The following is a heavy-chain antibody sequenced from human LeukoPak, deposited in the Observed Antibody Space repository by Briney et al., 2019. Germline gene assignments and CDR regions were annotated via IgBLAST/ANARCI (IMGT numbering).Heavy chain of an antibody. J-gene: IGHJ4*02. Sequence: GGSLRLSCAASGFTFSSYSMNWVRRAPGKGLEWVAVVSFDGSDKFYADSVKGRFTISRDNSKNTLYLQLNSPRTEDTAVYYCATQPCSGGRCYLLHWGQGTLVTVSS. D-gene: IGHD2-15*01. CDR3: ATQPCSGGRCYLLH. CDR1: GFTFSSYS. V-gene: IGHV3-30*03. CDR2: VSFDGSDK.